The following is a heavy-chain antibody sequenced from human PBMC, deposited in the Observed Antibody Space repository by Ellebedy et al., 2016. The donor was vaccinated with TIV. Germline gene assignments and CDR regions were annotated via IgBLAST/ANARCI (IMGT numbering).Heavy chain of an antibody. CDR2: ISAYNGNT. CDR1: GYTFTSYG. D-gene: IGHD1-26*01. V-gene: IGHV1-18*01. J-gene: IGHJ3*02. Sequence: ASVKVSXXASGYTFTSYGISWVRQAPGQGLEWMGWISAYNGNTNYAQKLQGRVTMTTDTSTSTAYMELRSLRSDDTAVYYCATLYSGSYYWDDAFDIWGQGTMVTVSS. CDR3: ATLYSGSYYWDDAFDI.